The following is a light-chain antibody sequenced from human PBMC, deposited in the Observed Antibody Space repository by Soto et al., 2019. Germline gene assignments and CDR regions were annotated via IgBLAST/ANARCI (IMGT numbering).Light chain of an antibody. V-gene: IGLV7-46*01. CDR3: LLTYSNARL. J-gene: IGLJ3*02. CDR2: DTS. Sequence: QTVVTQEPSLTVSPGGTGTLTCGSNTGAVTSGHWPYWFQQKPGQAPRTLISDTSTKLSWTPARFSGSLLGGKAALTLSGAQPEDEADYYCLLTYSNARLFGGGTELAVL. CDR1: TGAVTSGHW.